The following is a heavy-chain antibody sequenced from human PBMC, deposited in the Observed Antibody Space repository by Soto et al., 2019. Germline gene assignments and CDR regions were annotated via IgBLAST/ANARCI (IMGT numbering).Heavy chain of an antibody. V-gene: IGHV3-30-3*01. J-gene: IGHJ4*02. CDR1: GFTFSTYP. Sequence: GGSLRLACAASGFTFSTYPIHWVRRAPGKGLEWVAVISYDGTNKYYADSVKGRFTISRDNSKNTLYLQMNSLRAEDTAVYYCARDDYYDSSGYYTLFDYWGQGTLVTVSS. CDR2: ISYDGTNK. CDR3: ARDDYYDSSGYYTLFDY. D-gene: IGHD3-22*01.